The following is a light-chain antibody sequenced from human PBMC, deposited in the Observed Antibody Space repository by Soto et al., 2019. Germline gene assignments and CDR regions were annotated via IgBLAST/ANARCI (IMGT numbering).Light chain of an antibody. V-gene: IGKV1-17*03. CDR2: AAS. Sequence: DIQMTKAQSAMSASVGDRVTITGRASRGITNYVAWFQQKPGQVPKRLIYAASSLQRGVPSRVSGSGSGTEFALTISSLQPEDFATYYCLPHNAYAHTFGQGTKLESK. J-gene: IGKJ2*01. CDR1: RGITNY. CDR3: LPHNAYAHT.